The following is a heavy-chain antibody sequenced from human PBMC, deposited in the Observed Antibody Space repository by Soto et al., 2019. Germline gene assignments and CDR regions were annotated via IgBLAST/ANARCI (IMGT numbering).Heavy chain of an antibody. D-gene: IGHD6-19*01. CDR3: ARRDRDYSSGWYFDY. Sequence: SETLSLTCTVSGGSISSYYWSWSRQPPGKGLEWIGYIHNIGDTNYNPSLKSRVTISVDTSKNQFSLKLSSVTAADTAVYYCARRDRDYSSGWYFDYWGLGTLVTVSS. V-gene: IGHV4-59*01. CDR2: IHNIGDT. CDR1: GGSISSYY. J-gene: IGHJ4*02.